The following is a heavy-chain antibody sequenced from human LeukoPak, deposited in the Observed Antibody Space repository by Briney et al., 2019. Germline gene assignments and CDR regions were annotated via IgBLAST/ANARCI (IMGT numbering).Heavy chain of an antibody. CDR2: FFYSGNT. Sequence: SETLSLTCTVSGYSISSSYYWDWIRQPPGKGLEWIGSFFYSGNTYYSPSLKSRVTISVDTSKNQFSLKLSSVTAADTAFYYCASRDSSGYSFWGQGTLLTVSS. CDR1: GYSISSSYY. J-gene: IGHJ4*02. CDR3: ASRDSSGYSF. D-gene: IGHD3-22*01. V-gene: IGHV4-38-2*02.